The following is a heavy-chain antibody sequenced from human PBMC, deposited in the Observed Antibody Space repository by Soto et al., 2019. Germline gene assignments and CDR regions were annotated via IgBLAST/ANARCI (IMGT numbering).Heavy chain of an antibody. D-gene: IGHD4-17*01. CDR2: IYYGGST. Sequence: SETLSLTCTVSGGSISSNYWSWIRQPPGKGLEWIGYIYYGGSTHSNPSLKSRVIISLDTSKNQFSLKLSSVTAADTAVYYCGSQMYGSNAYFDYWGQGALVTVSS. V-gene: IGHV4-59*08. CDR3: GSQMYGSNAYFDY. J-gene: IGHJ4*02. CDR1: GGSISSNY.